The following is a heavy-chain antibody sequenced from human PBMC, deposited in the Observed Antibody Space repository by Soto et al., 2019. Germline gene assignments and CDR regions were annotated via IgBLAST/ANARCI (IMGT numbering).Heavy chain of an antibody. CDR2: IYPGDSET. V-gene: IGHV5-51*01. J-gene: IGHJ4*02. D-gene: IGHD2-15*01. CDR1: GYSFISCW. CDR3: ARHLRSGGSRSGFDY. Sequence: GESLKISCKGSGYSFISCWIGWVRQMPGKGLEWMGVIYPGDSETRYSPSFQGQVTVSADKSISTAYLQWSSLKTSDTAMYFCARHLRSGGSRSGFDYWGQGSLVTASS.